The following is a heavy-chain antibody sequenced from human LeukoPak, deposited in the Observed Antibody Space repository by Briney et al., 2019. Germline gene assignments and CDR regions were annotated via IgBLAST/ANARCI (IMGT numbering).Heavy chain of an antibody. V-gene: IGHV4-59*01. J-gene: IGHJ3*02. CDR2: IYYSGST. CDR1: GGSISSYY. Sequence: SETPSLTCTVSGGSISSYYWSWIRQPPGKGLEWIGYIYYSGSTNYNPSLKGRVTISVDTSKNQLSLKLSSVTAADTAVYYCARDGENAFDIWGQGTMVTVSS. D-gene: IGHD3-3*01. CDR3: ARDGENAFDI.